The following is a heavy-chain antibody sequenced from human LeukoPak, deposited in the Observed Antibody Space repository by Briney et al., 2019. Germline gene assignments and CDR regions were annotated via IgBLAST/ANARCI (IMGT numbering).Heavy chain of an antibody. V-gene: IGHV4-4*07. D-gene: IGHD2-2*02. CDR2: IYTSGST. CDR1: GGSISSYY. CDR3: ARDLMVVPAAIKAGSMDV. Sequence: SETLSLICTVSGGSISSYYWSWIRQPAGKGLEWIGRIYTSGSTNYNPSLKSRVTISVDTSKNQFSLKLSSVTAADTAVYYCARDLMVVPAAIKAGSMDVWGKGTTVTVSS. J-gene: IGHJ6*03.